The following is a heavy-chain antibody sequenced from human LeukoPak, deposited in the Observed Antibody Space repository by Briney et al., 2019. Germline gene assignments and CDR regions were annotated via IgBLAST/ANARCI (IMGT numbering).Heavy chain of an antibody. J-gene: IGHJ3*02. CDR3: ARDQDAIQLVAFDI. CDR1: GFTFSIYG. D-gene: IGHD1-1*01. V-gene: IGHV3-30*19. CDR2: ISYDGSNK. Sequence: PGGSLRLSCAASGFTFSIYGMRGVRQAPGKGLECVAVISYDGSNKYYADSVKGRFTISRDNSKNTLYLQMNSLRAEDTAVYYCARDQDAIQLVAFDIWGQGTMVTVSS.